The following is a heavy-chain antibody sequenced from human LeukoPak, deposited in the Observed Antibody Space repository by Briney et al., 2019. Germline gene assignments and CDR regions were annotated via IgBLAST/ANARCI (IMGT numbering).Heavy chain of an antibody. Sequence: SETLSLTCTVSGGSISSSSYYWGWIRQPPGKGLEWIGSIYYSGSTYYNPSLKSRVTISVDTSKNQFSLKLSSVTAADTAVYYCARSNPVTYAFDYWGQGTLVTVSS. CDR2: IYYSGST. CDR1: GGSISSSSYY. CDR3: ARSNPVTYAFDY. V-gene: IGHV4-39*07. D-gene: IGHD4-17*01. J-gene: IGHJ4*02.